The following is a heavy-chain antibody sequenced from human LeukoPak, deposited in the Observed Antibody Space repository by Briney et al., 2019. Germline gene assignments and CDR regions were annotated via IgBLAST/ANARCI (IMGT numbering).Heavy chain of an antibody. J-gene: IGHJ4*02. CDR3: ARAPGLVSYFDSSGYYYSGDFDS. Sequence: ASVKVSCKASGYTFTTYDTNWVRQATGQGLEWMGWMNPNSGNTGYAQKFQGRVTMTRNTSITTAYMELSSLRSEDTAVYYCARAPGLVSYFDSSGYYYSGDFDSWGQGTLVTVSS. V-gene: IGHV1-8*01. CDR1: GYTFTTYD. D-gene: IGHD3-22*01. CDR2: MNPNSGNT.